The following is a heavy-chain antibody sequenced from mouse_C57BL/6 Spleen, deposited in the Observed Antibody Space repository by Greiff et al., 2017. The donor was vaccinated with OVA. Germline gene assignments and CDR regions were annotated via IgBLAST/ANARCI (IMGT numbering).Heavy chain of an antibody. CDR2: IYPGDGDT. D-gene: IGHD2-3*01. Sequence: QVQLQQSGPELVKPGASVKISCKASGYAFSSSWMNWVKQRPGKGLEWIGRIYPGDGDTNYNGKFKGKATLTADKSSSTAYMQLSSLTSEDSAVYFCAREMDSPDYWGQGTTLTVSS. J-gene: IGHJ2*01. V-gene: IGHV1-82*01. CDR1: GYAFSSSW. CDR3: AREMDSPDY.